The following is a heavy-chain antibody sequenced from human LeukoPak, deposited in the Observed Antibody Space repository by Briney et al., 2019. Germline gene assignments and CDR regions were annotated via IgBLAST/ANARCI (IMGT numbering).Heavy chain of an antibody. V-gene: IGHV3-23*01. CDR2: ISDSGSST. CDR1: GFTFSSYA. D-gene: IGHD3-10*01. Sequence: PGGSLRLSCAASGFTFSSYAMSWVRQAPGRGLEWVSAISDSGSSTYYADSVKGRFTISRDNSKNTLYLQMNSLRVEDTAVYYCARVYGLGSYQDYWGQGTLVTVSS. CDR3: ARVYGLGSYQDY. J-gene: IGHJ4*02.